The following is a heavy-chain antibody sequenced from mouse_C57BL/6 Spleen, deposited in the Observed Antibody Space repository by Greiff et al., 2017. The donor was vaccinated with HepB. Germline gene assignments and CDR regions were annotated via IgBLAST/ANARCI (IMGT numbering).Heavy chain of an antibody. Sequence: VMLVESGPELVKPGASVKISCKASGYAFSSSWMNWVKQRPGKGLEWIGRIYPGDGDTNYNGKFKGKATLTADKSSSTAYMQLSSLTSEDSAVYFCARTYYSNWFAYWGQGTLVTVSA. CDR3: ARTYYSNWFAY. CDR2: IYPGDGDT. J-gene: IGHJ3*01. CDR1: GYAFSSSW. D-gene: IGHD2-5*01. V-gene: IGHV1-82*01.